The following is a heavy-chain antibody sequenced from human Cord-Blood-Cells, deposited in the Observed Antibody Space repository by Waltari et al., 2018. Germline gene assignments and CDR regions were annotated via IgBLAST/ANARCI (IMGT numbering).Heavy chain of an antibody. Sequence: EVQLVETGGGLIQPGGSLRLSCAVSGFTGSSYYMRWVRQAPGKGLEWVSVIYSVGSTYYAHSVKGRFTISRDNSKNTLYLQMNSLRAEDTAVYYCARVGPAAAGLYGMDVWGQGTTVTVSS. CDR3: ARVGPAAAGLYGMDV. CDR1: GFTGSSYY. D-gene: IGHD6-13*01. J-gene: IGHJ6*02. CDR2: IYSVGST. V-gene: IGHV3-53*02.